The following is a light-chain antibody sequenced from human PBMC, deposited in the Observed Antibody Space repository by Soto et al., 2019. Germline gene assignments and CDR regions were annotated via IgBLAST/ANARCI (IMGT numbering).Light chain of an antibody. CDR3: QQSFNTPQT. V-gene: IGKV1-39*01. CDR1: QSISIY. CDR2: AAS. Sequence: DIQMTQSPSSLSASVGDSVTITCRASQSISIYLNWYQQKPGKAPKLLIYAASTLQSGVPSTFSGSGSGTDFTLTISSLQPEDFATYYCQQSFNTPQTFGQGTKLEIK. J-gene: IGKJ2*01.